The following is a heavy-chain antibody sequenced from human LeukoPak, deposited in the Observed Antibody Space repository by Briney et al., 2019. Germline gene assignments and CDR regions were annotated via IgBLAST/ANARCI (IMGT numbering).Heavy chain of an antibody. D-gene: IGHD6-13*01. J-gene: IGHJ5*02. Sequence: GASVKVSCKAPGGTFSNYAINWVRQAPGQGLEWMGGIIPIFGTANYAQKFQGRVTITADESTSTAYMELRSLKSEDTAVYYCARDWGMGPSSSRAWGQGTLVTVSS. CDR1: GGTFSNYA. CDR2: IIPIFGTA. V-gene: IGHV1-69*13. CDR3: ARDWGMGPSSSRA.